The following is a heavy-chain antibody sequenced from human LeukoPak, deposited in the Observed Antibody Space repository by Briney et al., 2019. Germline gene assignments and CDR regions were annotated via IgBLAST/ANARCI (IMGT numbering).Heavy chain of an antibody. J-gene: IGHJ4*02. Sequence: GGSLGLSCAASGFTFSSYAMHWVRQAPGKGLEWVAVISYDGSNKYYADSVKGRFTISRDNSKNTLYLQMNSLRAEDTAVYYCARDGDTAMGFDYWGQETLVTVSS. CDR3: ARDGDTAMGFDY. D-gene: IGHD5-18*01. CDR1: GFTFSSYA. V-gene: IGHV3-30*04. CDR2: ISYDGSNK.